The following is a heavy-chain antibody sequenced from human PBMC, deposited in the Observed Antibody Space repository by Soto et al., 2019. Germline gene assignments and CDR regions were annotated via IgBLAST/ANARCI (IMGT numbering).Heavy chain of an antibody. D-gene: IGHD3-10*01. Sequence: DVQLVESGGGLVQPGRSLRLSCAASGFTFDDYAMHWVRQAPGKGLEWVSGISWNSGSIGYADSVKGRFTISRDNAKNPLYLQMNSLRAEDTALYYCAKDAYMVRGVIFPSGWFDPWGQGTLVTVSS. J-gene: IGHJ5*02. V-gene: IGHV3-9*01. CDR1: GFTFDDYA. CDR2: ISWNSGSI. CDR3: AKDAYMVRGVIFPSGWFDP.